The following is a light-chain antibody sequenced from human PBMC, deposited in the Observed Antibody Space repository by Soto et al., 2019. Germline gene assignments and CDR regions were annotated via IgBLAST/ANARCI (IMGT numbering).Light chain of an antibody. CDR2: KAS. J-gene: IGKJ1*01. CDR3: QHDYSYSEA. V-gene: IGKV1-5*03. Sequence: DIQMTQSPSTLSGSVGDRVTITCRASQTISSWLAWYQQKPGKAPKLLIYKASTLKSGVPSRFSGSGSGTECTLTISSLQPDDFATYSCQHDYSYSEAFGQGTKVELK. CDR1: QTISSW.